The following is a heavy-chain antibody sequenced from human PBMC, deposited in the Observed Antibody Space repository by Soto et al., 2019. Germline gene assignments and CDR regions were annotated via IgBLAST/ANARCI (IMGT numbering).Heavy chain of an antibody. D-gene: IGHD2-8*01. V-gene: IGHV5-51*01. CDR1: GDSFTNSW. CDR2: IYPGDSDT. Sequence: GESLKISCKGSGDSFTNSWIGWVRQMPGRGLEWVGIIYPGDSDTKYSPSFRGQVTISADKSIRTAYLQWSSLKASDTAMYYCAILDRATNHAGFDSWGQGTLVTAPQ. J-gene: IGHJ4*02. CDR3: AILDRATNHAGFDS.